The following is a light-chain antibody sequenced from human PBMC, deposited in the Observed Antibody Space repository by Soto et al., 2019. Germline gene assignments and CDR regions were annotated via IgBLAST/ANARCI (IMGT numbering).Light chain of an antibody. CDR1: NIGSES. J-gene: IGLJ2*01. CDR3: QVWHSSSDQGV. V-gene: IGLV3-21*04. CDR2: YVR. Sequence: SYELTQPPSVSVAPGKTARITCGGNNIGSESVLWYQQKAGQAPVLLIYYVRHRPSGIPERFSGSNSGNTATLTISRVEAGDEADYYCQVWHSSSDQGVFGGGTKVTVL.